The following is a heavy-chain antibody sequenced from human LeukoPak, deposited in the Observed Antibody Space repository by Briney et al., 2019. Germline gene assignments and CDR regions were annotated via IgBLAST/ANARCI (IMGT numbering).Heavy chain of an antibody. Sequence: SETLSLTCTVSGGSISSYYWYWIRQPPGKGLEWIGYIYYSGSTNYNPSLESRVTISVDTSKNQFSLKLSSVTAADTAVCYCARGGPTVTAYSSFDYWGPGTLVTVSS. J-gene: IGHJ4*02. CDR3: ARGGPTVTAYSSFDY. V-gene: IGHV4-59*01. CDR2: IYYSGST. CDR1: GGSISSYY. D-gene: IGHD2-21*02.